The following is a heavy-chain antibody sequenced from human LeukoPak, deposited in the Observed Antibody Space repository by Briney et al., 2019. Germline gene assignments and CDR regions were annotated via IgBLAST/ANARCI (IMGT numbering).Heavy chain of an antibody. D-gene: IGHD5-18*01. V-gene: IGHV2-70*04. J-gene: IGHJ4*02. Sequence: SGPARVKPTQTLTLTCTFSGFSLSTSGMRVSWIRQPPGKALEWLARIDWDDDKFYSTSLKTRLTISKDTSKNQVVLTMTNMDPVDTATYYCARISPGYSYGYYYFDYWGQGTLVTVSS. CDR1: GFSLSTSGMR. CDR3: ARISPGYSYGYYYFDY. CDR2: IDWDDDK.